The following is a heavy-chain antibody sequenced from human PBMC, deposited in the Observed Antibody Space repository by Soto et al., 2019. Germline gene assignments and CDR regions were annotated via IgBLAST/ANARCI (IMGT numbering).Heavy chain of an antibody. D-gene: IGHD2-15*01. CDR3: AREADPLFCSGGSGGSCYGGWLDP. J-gene: IGHJ5*02. Sequence: SETLSLTCTVSGGSITNYYRSWIRQPPGKGLEWIGDIYDSGSTNYNPSLKSRATISTDASKNQFSLRLTSVTAADTAVYYCAREADPLFCSGGSGGSCYGGWLDPWGQGSLVTVSS. CDR2: IYDSGST. CDR1: GGSITNYY. V-gene: IGHV4-59*01.